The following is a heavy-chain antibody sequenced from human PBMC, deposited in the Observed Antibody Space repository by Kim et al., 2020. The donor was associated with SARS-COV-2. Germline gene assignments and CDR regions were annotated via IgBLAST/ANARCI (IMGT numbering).Heavy chain of an antibody. CDR2: DGSNK. CDR3: ANNQFDY. Sequence: DGSNKYYADSVKGRFTISRDNSKNTLYLQMNSLRAEDTAVYYCANNQFDYWGQGTLVTVSS. V-gene: IGHV3-30*02. J-gene: IGHJ4*02.